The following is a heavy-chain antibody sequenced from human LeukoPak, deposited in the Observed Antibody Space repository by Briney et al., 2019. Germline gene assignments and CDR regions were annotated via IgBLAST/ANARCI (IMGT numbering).Heavy chain of an antibody. CDR2: IYYSGST. Sequence: SETLSLTCTVSGGSISSYYWSWIRQPAGKGLEWIGYIYYSGSTNYNPSLKSRVTISVDTSKNQFSLKLSSVTAADTAVYYCARQHSYDFWSGYSYYFDYWGQGTLVTVSS. V-gene: IGHV4-59*08. D-gene: IGHD3-3*01. CDR3: ARQHSYDFWSGYSYYFDY. J-gene: IGHJ4*02. CDR1: GGSISSYY.